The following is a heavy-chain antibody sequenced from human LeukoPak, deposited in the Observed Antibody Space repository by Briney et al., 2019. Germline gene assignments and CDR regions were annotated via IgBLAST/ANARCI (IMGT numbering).Heavy chain of an antibody. D-gene: IGHD1-26*01. J-gene: IGHJ3*02. CDR2: IRYDGSNK. V-gene: IGHV3-30*02. CDR1: GFTFNTYA. CDR3: ANRVGAPHI. Sequence: GGSLRLSCAASGFTFNTYAMSWVRQAPGKGLEWVAFIRYDGSNKYYADSVKGRFTISRDNSKNTLYLQMNSLRAEDTAVYYCANRVGAPHIWGQGTMVTVSS.